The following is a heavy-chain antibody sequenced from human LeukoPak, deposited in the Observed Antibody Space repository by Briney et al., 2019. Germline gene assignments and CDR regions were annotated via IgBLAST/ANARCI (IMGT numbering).Heavy chain of an antibody. V-gene: IGHV4-30-4*08. J-gene: IGHJ4*02. CDR2: IYYSGST. CDR3: ARGSNYYDSSGYYYPSHGYLDY. D-gene: IGHD3-22*01. CDR1: GGSISSGDYY. Sequence: SQTLSLTCTVSGGSISSGDYYWSWIRQPPGKGLEWIGYIYYSGSTYYNPSLKSRVTISVDTSKNQFSLKLSSVTAADTAVYYCARGSNYYDSSGYYYPSHGYLDYWGQGTLVTVSS.